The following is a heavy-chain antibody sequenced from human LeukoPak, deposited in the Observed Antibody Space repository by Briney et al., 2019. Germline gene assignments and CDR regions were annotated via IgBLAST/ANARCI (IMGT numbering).Heavy chain of an antibody. CDR2: ISANSNTI. CDR1: AFTFSGYE. J-gene: IGHJ4*02. V-gene: IGHV3-48*03. Sequence: GGSLRLSCAASAFTFSGYEMNWVRQAPGKGLEWLSYISANSNTIYYADSVKGRFTISRDNAENSLYLQMNSLRAEDTAVYYCARSDCWGRGTLVTVSS. CDR3: ARSDC.